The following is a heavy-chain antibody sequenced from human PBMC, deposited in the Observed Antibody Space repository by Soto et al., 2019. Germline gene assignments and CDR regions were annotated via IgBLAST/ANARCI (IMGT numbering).Heavy chain of an antibody. J-gene: IGHJ6*03. CDR1: GFTFSDYY. CDR3: ARVFRQLVHYYYFYMDV. D-gene: IGHD6-6*01. V-gene: IGHV3-11*01. CDR2: ISSSGSTI. Sequence: QVQLVESGGGLVKTGGSLRLSCAASGFTFSDYYMSWIRQAPGKGLEWVSYISSSGSTIYYEDSLKGRFTSSRDNAKNSLHQQIICLRAEDTAVYYCARVFRQLVHYYYFYMDVWGKGTTVTVSS.